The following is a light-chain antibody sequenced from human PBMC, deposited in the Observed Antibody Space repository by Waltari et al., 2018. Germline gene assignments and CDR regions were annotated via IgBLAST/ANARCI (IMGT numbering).Light chain of an antibody. Sequence: DIVLTQSPGALSLSPGERATLSCRASQSVGRSLAWYQQKPGQVPRLLIYDTSSRATGTPGRFSGSGSGTDFSLAISSLEPEDFAVYFCQHYVNLPVTFGQGTKVEI. J-gene: IGKJ1*01. CDR3: QHYVNLPVT. CDR2: DTS. V-gene: IGKV3-20*01. CDR1: QSVGRS.